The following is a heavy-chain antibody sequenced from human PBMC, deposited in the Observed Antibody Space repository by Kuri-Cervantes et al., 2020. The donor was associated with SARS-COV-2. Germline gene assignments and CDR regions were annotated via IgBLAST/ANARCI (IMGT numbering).Heavy chain of an antibody. CDR1: GYTFTAYY. D-gene: IGHD3-22*01. Sequence: ASVKVSCKTFGYTFTAYYVHWVRQAPGQGLEWMGRIHPNDGATNSAQKFQGRVTMTRDTSISTAYMELSRLRSDDTAVYYCARSYFYDSSGYVMDYWGQGTLVTVSS. V-gene: IGHV1-2*06. J-gene: IGHJ4*02. CDR2: IHPNDGAT. CDR3: ARSYFYDSSGYVMDY.